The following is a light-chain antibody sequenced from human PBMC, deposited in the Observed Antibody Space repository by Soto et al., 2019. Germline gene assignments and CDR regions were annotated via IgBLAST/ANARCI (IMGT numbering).Light chain of an antibody. CDR2: GAS. Sequence: EIVMTQSPATLSVCPGERATVSCRASQSVSSNLACYQQKPGQAPRLLIYGASTRATGIPARFSGSGSGTEFSLTISSLQSEYFAVYYCQQYYNWPWTFGQGTKVDI. J-gene: IGKJ1*01. CDR1: QSVSSN. CDR3: QQYYNWPWT. V-gene: IGKV3-15*01.